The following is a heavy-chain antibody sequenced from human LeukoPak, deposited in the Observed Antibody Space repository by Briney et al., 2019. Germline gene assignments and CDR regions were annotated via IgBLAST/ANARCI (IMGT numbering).Heavy chain of an antibody. J-gene: IGHJ4*02. Sequence: GGSLRLSCAVSGFTFNKYYMHWVPQAPGKGLVWVSRISSDGSNTNYADSVKGRFTISRDNAKNTLYLQMNSLRAEDTAVYYCIRVPYWGQGALVTVSS. CDR3: IRVPY. V-gene: IGHV3-74*01. CDR2: ISSDGSNT. CDR1: GFTFNKYY.